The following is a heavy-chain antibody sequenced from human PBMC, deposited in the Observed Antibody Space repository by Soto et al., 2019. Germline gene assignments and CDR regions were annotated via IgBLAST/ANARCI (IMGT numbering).Heavy chain of an antibody. CDR1: GGSLNNYA. CDR2: IIPAFGTP. Sequence: QVQLVQSGAEVKKPGSSVKVSCAASGGSLNNYAVSWVRRTPGQGFEWLGEIIPAFGTPNYAQKFQDRVTITADVLTNTVFMELSSLRSEDTAEYYCAREGLRRGALVYWGQGSLVTVSS. CDR3: AREGLRRGALVY. D-gene: IGHD6-13*01. J-gene: IGHJ4*02. V-gene: IGHV1-69*01.